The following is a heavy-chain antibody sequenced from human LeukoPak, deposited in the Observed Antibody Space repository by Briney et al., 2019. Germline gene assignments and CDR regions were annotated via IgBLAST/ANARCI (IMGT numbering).Heavy chain of an antibody. D-gene: IGHD3-3*01. V-gene: IGHV1-69*05. CDR2: IIPIFGTA. CDR3: AIGMAVLRFLEWCVDY. CDR1: GGTFSSYA. J-gene: IGHJ4*02. Sequence: GASVKVSCKASGGTFSSYAISWVRQAPGQGLEWMGGIIPIFGTANYAQKFQGRVTITTDESTSTAYMELSSLRSEDTAVYYCAIGMAVLRFLEWCVDYWGQGTLVTVSS.